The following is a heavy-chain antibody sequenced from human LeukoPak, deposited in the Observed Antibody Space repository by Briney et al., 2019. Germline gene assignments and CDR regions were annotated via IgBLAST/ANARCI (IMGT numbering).Heavy chain of an antibody. D-gene: IGHD5-18*01. Sequence: PSETLSLTCAVSGGSISSSSYYWGWIRQPPGKGLEWIGSIYYSGSTYYNPSLKSRVTISVDTSKNQFSLKLSSVTAADTAVYYCAKMDTAMEHWGQGTLVTVSS. CDR1: GGSISSSSYY. CDR2: IYYSGST. CDR3: AKMDTAMEH. J-gene: IGHJ4*02. V-gene: IGHV4-39*01.